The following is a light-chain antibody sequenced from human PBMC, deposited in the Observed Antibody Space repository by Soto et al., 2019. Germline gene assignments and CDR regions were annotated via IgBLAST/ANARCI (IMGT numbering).Light chain of an antibody. Sequence: EIVFTQSPATLSLSPGYRATLSCRSSQSVYSSTYLAWYQQKPGQAPRLLIYGASSRATGIPDRFSGSGSGTDFSLTISRLEPEDFAVYYCQQYGRSPRTFGQGTKVDIK. CDR1: QSVYSSTY. V-gene: IGKV3-20*01. CDR3: QQYGRSPRT. CDR2: GAS. J-gene: IGKJ1*01.